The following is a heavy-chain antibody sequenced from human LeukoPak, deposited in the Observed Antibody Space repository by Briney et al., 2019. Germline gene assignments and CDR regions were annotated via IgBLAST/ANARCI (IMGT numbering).Heavy chain of an antibody. CDR2: MNPNRGNT. D-gene: IGHD3-22*01. J-gene: IGHJ6*02. CDR3: ARVSGYYDSSGYSYYYYGMDV. V-gene: IGHV1-8*01. CDR1: GYTFTIYD. Sequence: ASVNVSCKASGYTFTIYDINWVRQATGQGREWMGWMNPNRGNTGYSQKFQGRVTMTRNTSISTAYMEMSSLRSEDTAVYYCARVSGYYDSSGYSYYYYGMDVWGQGTTVTVSS.